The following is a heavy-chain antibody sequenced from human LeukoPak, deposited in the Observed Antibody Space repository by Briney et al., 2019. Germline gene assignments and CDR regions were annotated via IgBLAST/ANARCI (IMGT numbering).Heavy chain of an antibody. V-gene: IGHV3-30*18. CDR3: AKVGGSGSYYNGDDY. CDR2: ISYDGSNK. J-gene: IGHJ4*02. CDR1: GFTFSSYG. Sequence: PGRSLRLSCAASGFTFSSYGMHWVRQAPGKGLEWVAVISYDGSNKYYADSVKGRFTISRDNSKNTLYLQMNSLRAEDTAVYYCAKVGGSGSYYNGDDYWGQGTLVTVSS. D-gene: IGHD3-10*01.